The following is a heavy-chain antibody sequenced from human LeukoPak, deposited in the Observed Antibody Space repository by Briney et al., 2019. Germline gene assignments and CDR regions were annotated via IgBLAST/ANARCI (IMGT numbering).Heavy chain of an antibody. CDR2: IKQDGSEK. CDR3: AGVHRSRAFDI. V-gene: IGHV3-7*01. CDR1: GFTFSSYS. J-gene: IGHJ3*02. Sequence: PGGSLRPSCAASGFTFSSYSISWVRQAPGKGLEWVANIKQDGSEKYYVDSVKGRFTISRDNAKNSLYLQMNSLRAEDTAVYYCAGVHRSRAFDIWGQGTMVAVSS.